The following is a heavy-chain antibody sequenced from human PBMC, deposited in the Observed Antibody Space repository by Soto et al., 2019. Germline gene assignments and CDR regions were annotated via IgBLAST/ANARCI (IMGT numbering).Heavy chain of an antibody. CDR2: ISYDGSNK. CDR1: GFTFSSYG. Sequence: QVQLVESGGGVVQPGRSLRLSCAASGFTFSSYGMHWVRQGPGKGLEGVAVISYDGSNKYYADSVKGRFTISRDNSKNTLYLQMNSLRAEDTAVYYCQTEDGMDVWGQGTTVTVSS. J-gene: IGHJ6*02. CDR3: QTEDGMDV. V-gene: IGHV3-30*03.